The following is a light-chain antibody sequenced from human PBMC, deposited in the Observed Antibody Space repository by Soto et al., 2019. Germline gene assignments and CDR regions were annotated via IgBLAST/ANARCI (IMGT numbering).Light chain of an antibody. CDR3: LLYLGGGIWV. Sequence: QAVVTQEPSFSVSPGGTVTLTCGLSSGPVFTSSYPNWYQQTPGQAPRTLIFNTNTRSSGVPDRFSGSILGDKAALTITGAQADDDSYYYCLLYLGGGIWVFGGGTKVNVL. J-gene: IGLJ3*02. CDR2: NTN. CDR1: SGPVFTSSY. V-gene: IGLV8-61*01.